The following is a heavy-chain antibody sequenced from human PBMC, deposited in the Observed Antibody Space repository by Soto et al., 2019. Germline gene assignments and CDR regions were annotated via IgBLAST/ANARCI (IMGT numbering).Heavy chain of an antibody. V-gene: IGHV4-39*01. CDR3: AGFVVPASRNSDFDY. D-gene: IGHD2-15*01. CDR2: IYYSGST. Sequence: ETLSLTCPVSGISVSTSDYYWGWVRQPPGKGLDWIGNIYYSGSTFYNPSLRSRVTLSVDTSKNQFSLRLNSVTAADTAVYFCAGFVVPASRNSDFDYWGQGTMVTVS. J-gene: IGHJ4*02. CDR1: GISVSTSDYY.